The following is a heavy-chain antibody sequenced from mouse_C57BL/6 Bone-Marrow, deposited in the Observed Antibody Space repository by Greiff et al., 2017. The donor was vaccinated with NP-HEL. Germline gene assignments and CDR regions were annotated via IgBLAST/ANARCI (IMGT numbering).Heavy chain of an antibody. J-gene: IGHJ2*01. CDR2: IHPSDSDT. D-gene: IGHD3-3*01. Sequence: QVQLKQPGAELVKPGASVKVSCTASGYTFTSYWMHWVKQRPGQGLEWIGRIHPSDSDTNYTQKFKGKATLTVDKSSSTAYLQLSSLTSEDSAVYYCAMGLYYVDDWGQGTTLTVAS. CDR1: GYTFTSYW. CDR3: AMGLYYVDD. V-gene: IGHV1-74*01.